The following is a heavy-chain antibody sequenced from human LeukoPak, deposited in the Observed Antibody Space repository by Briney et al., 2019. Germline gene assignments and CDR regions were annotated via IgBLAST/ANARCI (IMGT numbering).Heavy chain of an antibody. V-gene: IGHV3-23*01. CDR1: GFTFSSYA. CDR3: AKDLGSIAAAATPFDY. Sequence: PGGSLRLSCAASGFTFSSYAMSLVRQAPGKGLEWVSAISGSGGSTYYADSVKGRFTISRDNSKNTLYLQMNSLGAEDTAVYYCAKDLGSIAAAATPFDYWGQGTLVTVSS. CDR2: ISGSGGST. J-gene: IGHJ4*02. D-gene: IGHD6-13*01.